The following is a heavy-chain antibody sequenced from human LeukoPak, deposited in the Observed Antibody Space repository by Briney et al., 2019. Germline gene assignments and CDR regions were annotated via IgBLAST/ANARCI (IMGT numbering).Heavy chain of an antibody. CDR1: GFTFSSYS. D-gene: IGHD3-10*01. CDR3: ARDQNYYGSGSYYRDYGMDV. J-gene: IGHJ6*02. CDR2: ISSSSSYI. Sequence: GGSLRFSCAASGFTFSSYSMNWVRQAPGKGLEWVSSISSSSSYIYYADSVKGRFTISRDNAKNSLYLQMNSLRAEDTAVYYCARDQNYYGSGSYYRDYGMDVWGQGTTVTVSS. V-gene: IGHV3-21*01.